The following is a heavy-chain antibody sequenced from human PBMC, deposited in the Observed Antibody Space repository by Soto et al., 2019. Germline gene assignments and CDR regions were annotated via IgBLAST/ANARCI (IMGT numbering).Heavy chain of an antibody. V-gene: IGHV1-18*01. J-gene: IGHJ6*02. CDR1: GYTFTSYG. CDR3: ASKVIEAFGVVQPKYYYYGMDV. CDR2: ISAYNCNT. D-gene: IGHD3-3*01. Sequence: ASVKVSCTASGYTFTSYGICWVLQAPGQRIEVMGWISAYNCNTNYAQKLQGRVTMTTDTSTSTAYMELRSLRSDDTAVYYCASKVIEAFGVVQPKYYYYGMDVWGQGTTVTVSS.